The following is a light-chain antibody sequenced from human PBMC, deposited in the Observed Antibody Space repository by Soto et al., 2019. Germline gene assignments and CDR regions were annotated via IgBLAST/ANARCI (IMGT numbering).Light chain of an antibody. Sequence: SVLAQPRSVSGSPGQSVTISCIGTSSDVGGYNYVSWYQQHPGKAPKLILYDVNKGPSGVPDRFSGSKSGNTASLTISGLRAEDEADYYCSSYAGSSFVFGTGTKLTVL. CDR3: SSYAGSSFV. CDR2: DVN. CDR1: SSDVGGYNY. V-gene: IGLV2-11*01. J-gene: IGLJ1*01.